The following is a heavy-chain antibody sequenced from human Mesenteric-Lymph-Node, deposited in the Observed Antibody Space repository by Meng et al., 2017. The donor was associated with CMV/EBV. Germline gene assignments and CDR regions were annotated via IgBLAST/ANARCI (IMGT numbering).Heavy chain of an antibody. CDR1: GFSFSSYW. Sequence: GESLKISCAASGFSFSSYWMSWVRQAPGKGLEWVANIKQDGSEKYYVDSVKGRFTISRDNPKNSLYLQMNSLRAEDTAVYYCARVTTPAIFDYWGQGTLVTVSS. J-gene: IGHJ4*02. CDR3: ARVTTPAIFDY. CDR2: IKQDGSEK. V-gene: IGHV3-7*03. D-gene: IGHD2-21*02.